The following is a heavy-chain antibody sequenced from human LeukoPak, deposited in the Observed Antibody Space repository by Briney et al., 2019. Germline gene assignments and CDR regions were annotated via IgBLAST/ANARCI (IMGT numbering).Heavy chain of an antibody. CDR1: GYTFTSYG. CDR2: ISAYNGNT. J-gene: IGHJ4*02. CDR3: ARVSLSHSSGYYSDY. D-gene: IGHD3-22*01. Sequence: ASVKVSCKASGYTFTSYGISWVRQAPGQGLEWMGWISAYNGNTNYAQKLQGRVTMTTDTSTSTAYMELRSLRSDDTAVYYCARVSLSHSSGYYSDYWGQGTLVTVSS. V-gene: IGHV1-18*01.